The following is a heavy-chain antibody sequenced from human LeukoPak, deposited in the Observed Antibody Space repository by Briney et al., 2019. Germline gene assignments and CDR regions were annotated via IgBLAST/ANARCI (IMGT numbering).Heavy chain of an antibody. CDR1: GDSVSVKSDV. V-gene: IGHV6-1*01. CDR3: ARDADWAYDAFDI. CDR2: TYYRSKWIN. J-gene: IGHJ3*02. Sequence: SQTLSLACAISGDSVSVKSDVWNWIRQSPSRGLEWLGRTYYRSKWINDYATSVKSRIIISPDTSKNQFSLHLNSVTPEDTAVYYCARDADWAYDAFDIWGQGTMVTVSS. D-gene: IGHD3-9*01.